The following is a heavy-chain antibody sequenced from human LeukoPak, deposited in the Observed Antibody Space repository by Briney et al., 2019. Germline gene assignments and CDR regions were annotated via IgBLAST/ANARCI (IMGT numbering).Heavy chain of an antibody. CDR1: GFTFSNYW. Sequence: GGSLILSCAASGFTFSNYWMHWVRQGPRTGMVSVSRVNSDGSSTSYEDSVKCRFTISRDNAKNTLYLQMNSLRAEDTAVYYCARVSSGSYFGYYYYYMDVWGKGTTVTVSS. D-gene: IGHD1-26*01. V-gene: IGHV3-74*01. J-gene: IGHJ6*03. CDR3: ARVSSGSYFGYYYYYMDV. CDR2: VNSDGSST.